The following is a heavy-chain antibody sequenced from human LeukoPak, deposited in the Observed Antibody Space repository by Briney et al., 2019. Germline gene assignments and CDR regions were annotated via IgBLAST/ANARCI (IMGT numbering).Heavy chain of an antibody. J-gene: IGHJ1*01. Sequence: SGPTLVKPTQTLTLTCTFSGFSLSTYGVGVGWNRQPPGKALEWLALIYGGNDGKRYSPSLKSRLTITKDTSKNQVVLTMTNMDPVDTATYYCVHDIPGREGFQHWGQGTLVTVSS. CDR3: VHDIPGREGFQH. CDR1: GFSLSTYGVG. V-gene: IGHV2-5*01. D-gene: IGHD2-2*01. CDR2: IYGGNDGK.